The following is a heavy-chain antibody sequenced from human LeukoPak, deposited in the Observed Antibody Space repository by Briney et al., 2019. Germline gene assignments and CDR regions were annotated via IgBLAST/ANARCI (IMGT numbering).Heavy chain of an antibody. CDR1: GGSISSSSYY. D-gene: IGHD2-21*02. J-gene: IGHJ4*02. CDR3: ARRVAYCGGDCYHFDY. V-gene: IGHV4-39*01. CDR2: IYCSGST. Sequence: KPSETLSLTCTVSGGSISSSSYYWGWIRQPPGKGLEWIGSIYCSGSTYYNPSLKSRVTISVDTSKNQFSLKLSSVTAADTAVYYCARRVAYCGGDCYHFDYWGQGTLVTVSS.